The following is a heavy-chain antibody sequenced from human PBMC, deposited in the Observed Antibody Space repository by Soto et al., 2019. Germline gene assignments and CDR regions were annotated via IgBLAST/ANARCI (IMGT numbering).Heavy chain of an antibody. Sequence: SETLSLTCAVYSASFSGYYWSWIRQPPGQGLEWIGEINHSGSTNYNPSLKSRVTISVDTSKNQFSLKLSSVTAADTAVYYCARDIVVVVAAAPHGYYYYGMDVWGQGTTVT. CDR3: ARDIVVVVAAAPHGYYYYGMDV. J-gene: IGHJ6*02. CDR2: INHSGST. CDR1: SASFSGYY. V-gene: IGHV4-34*01. D-gene: IGHD2-15*01.